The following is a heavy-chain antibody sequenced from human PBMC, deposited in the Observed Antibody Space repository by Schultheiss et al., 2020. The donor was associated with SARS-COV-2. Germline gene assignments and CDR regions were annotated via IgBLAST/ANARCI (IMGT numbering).Heavy chain of an antibody. J-gene: IGHJ4*02. CDR2: INANSGGT. V-gene: IGHV1-2*06. CDR1: GYTFTGYY. Sequence: GESLKISCRASGYTFTGYYMHWVRQAPGQGLEWVGRINANSGGTDYAQKFQGRITMARDTSISTAYMELSRLRSDDTAVYYCARIDYGGYIEYWGQGTLVTVSS. D-gene: IGHD4-23*01. CDR3: ARIDYGGYIEY.